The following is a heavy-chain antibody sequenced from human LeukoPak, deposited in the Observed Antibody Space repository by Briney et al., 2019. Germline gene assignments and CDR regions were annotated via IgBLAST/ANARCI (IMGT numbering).Heavy chain of an antibody. Sequence: SETLSLTCTVSGGSISSYYWSWIRQPPGKGLEWIGYIYYSGSTNYNPSLKSRVTISVDTSKNQFSLKLSSVTAADTAVYYCARHFLPYFDYWGQGTLVTVSS. CDR2: IYYSGST. V-gene: IGHV4-59*08. D-gene: IGHD2/OR15-2a*01. CDR1: GGSISSYY. J-gene: IGHJ4*02. CDR3: ARHFLPYFDY.